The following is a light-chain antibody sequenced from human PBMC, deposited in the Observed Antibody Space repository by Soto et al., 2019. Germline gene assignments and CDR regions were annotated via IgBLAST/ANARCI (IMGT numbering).Light chain of an antibody. J-gene: IGKJ3*01. CDR2: DAS. V-gene: IGKV1-33*01. CDR1: QNISNY. Sequence: DIQMTQSPSSLSASVGDRVTITYQASQNISNYLNWYQQKPGKPPKLLIYDASNLETGVPSRFSGSGSGTDFTFTITSLQPEDVATYYCQQYDNLPPLTFGPGTKVDFK. CDR3: QQYDNLPPLT.